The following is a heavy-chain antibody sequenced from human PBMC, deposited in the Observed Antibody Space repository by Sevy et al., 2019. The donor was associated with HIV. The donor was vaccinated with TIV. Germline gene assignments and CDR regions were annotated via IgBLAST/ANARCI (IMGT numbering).Heavy chain of an antibody. D-gene: IGHD3-10*01. J-gene: IGHJ4*02. V-gene: IGHV3-30*04. CDR1: GFTFSSYA. CDR2: ISYDGSNK. Sequence: GGSLRLSCAASGFTFSSYAMHWVRQAPGKGLEWVAVISYDGSNKYYADSVKGRFTISRDNSKNTRYLQMNSLGAEDTAVYYCARLYGSGSYFDYWGQGTLVTVSS. CDR3: ARLYGSGSYFDY.